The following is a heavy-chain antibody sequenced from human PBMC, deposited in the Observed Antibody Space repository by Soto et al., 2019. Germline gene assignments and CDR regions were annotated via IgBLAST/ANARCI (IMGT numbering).Heavy chain of an antibody. D-gene: IGHD5-18*01. V-gene: IGHV1-69*13. J-gene: IGHJ6*02. Sequence: WASVKVSCKASGGTFSSYAISWVRQAPGQGLEWMGGIIPIFGTANYAQKFQGRVTITADESTSTAYMELSSLRSEDTAVYYCARDPYTAAMVYYYYYGMDVWGQGTTVTVSS. CDR3: ARDPYTAAMVYYYYYGMDV. CDR2: IIPIFGTA. CDR1: GGTFSSYA.